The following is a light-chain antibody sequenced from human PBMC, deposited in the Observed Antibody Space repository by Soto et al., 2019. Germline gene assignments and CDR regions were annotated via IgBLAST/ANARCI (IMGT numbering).Light chain of an antibody. J-gene: IGLJ1*01. CDR1: SSDVGGYNY. CDR3: SSYRASSCTHHV. CDR2: DVS. V-gene: IGLV2-14*03. Sequence: QSALTQPASLSGSPGQSITISCTGTSSDVGGYNYVSWYQQHPGKAPKLMIYDVSNRTSGVSNRFSGSKSGNTASLTISGLQAEDEADYYGSSYRASSCTHHVFGTGTELPAL.